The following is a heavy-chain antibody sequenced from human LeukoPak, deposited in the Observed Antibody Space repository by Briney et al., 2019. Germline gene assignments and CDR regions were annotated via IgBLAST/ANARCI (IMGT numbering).Heavy chain of an antibody. D-gene: IGHD4-17*01. Sequence: ASVKVSCKASGYTFTSYGISWVRQAPGQGLEWMGWISAYNGNTNYAQKLQGRVTMTTDTSTSTAYMELRSLRSDDTAVYYCARDKWAMTTVTTGGYWGQGTLVTVSS. CDR1: GYTFTSYG. CDR2: ISAYNGNT. J-gene: IGHJ4*02. CDR3: ARDKWAMTTVTTGGY. V-gene: IGHV1-18*01.